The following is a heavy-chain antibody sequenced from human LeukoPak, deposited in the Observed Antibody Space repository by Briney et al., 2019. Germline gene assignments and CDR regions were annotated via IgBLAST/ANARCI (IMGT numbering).Heavy chain of an antibody. V-gene: IGHV3-48*03. Sequence: GGSLRLSCAASGFTFTRYEMNWVRQAPGKGLEWVPHSSSSGSTIHYADSVKGRFTFSRDNAKNSLYLQMNSLRAEDTAVYYCARGDRYDEYYFDYWGQGTLITVSS. CDR1: GFTFTRYE. D-gene: IGHD5-24*01. CDR2: SSSSGSTI. CDR3: ARGDRYDEYYFDY. J-gene: IGHJ4*02.